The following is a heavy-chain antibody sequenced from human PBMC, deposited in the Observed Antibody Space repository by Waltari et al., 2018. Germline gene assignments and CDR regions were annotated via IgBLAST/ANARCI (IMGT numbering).Heavy chain of an antibody. V-gene: IGHV1-18*01. CDR3: ARVRAMVQGVIRGYYFDY. J-gene: IGHJ4*02. D-gene: IGHD3-10*01. CDR2: ISAYNGNT. Sequence: QVQLVQSGAEVKKPGASVKVSCKASGYTFTSYGISWVRQAPGQGLEWMGWISAYNGNTNYAQKLQGRVTMTTDTSTSTAYMELRSLRSDDTAVYYCARVRAMVQGVIRGYYFDYWGQGTLVTVSS. CDR1: GYTFTSYG.